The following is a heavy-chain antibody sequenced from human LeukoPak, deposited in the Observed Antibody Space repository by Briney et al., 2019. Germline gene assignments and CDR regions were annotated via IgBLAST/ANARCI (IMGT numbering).Heavy chain of an antibody. CDR3: AGAPNQHYFDY. V-gene: IGHV4-59*01. Sequence: SETLSLTCTVSSGSITSYYWKWIRQSPGKGLEYIGHIYYTGTADYNPSLKSRVTMSVDTSKNQFSLRLMSVTASDTAVYFCAGAPNQHYFDYWGQGTLAAVSS. CDR1: SGSITSYY. J-gene: IGHJ4*02. CDR2: IYYTGTA.